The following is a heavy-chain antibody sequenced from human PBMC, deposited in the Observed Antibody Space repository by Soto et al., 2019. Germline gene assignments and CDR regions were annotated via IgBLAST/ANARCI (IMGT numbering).Heavy chain of an antibody. V-gene: IGHV4-31*03. CDR2: IYYSGST. Sequence: QVQLQESGPGLVKPSQTLSLTCTVSGGSISSGCYYWSWIRQHPGKGLEWIGYIYYSGSTYYNPSLKSRVTISVDTSKNQFSLKLSSVTAADTAVYYCARADGDNWVIDYWGQGTLVTVSS. J-gene: IGHJ4*02. D-gene: IGHD3-16*01. CDR3: ARADGDNWVIDY. CDR1: GGSISSGCYY.